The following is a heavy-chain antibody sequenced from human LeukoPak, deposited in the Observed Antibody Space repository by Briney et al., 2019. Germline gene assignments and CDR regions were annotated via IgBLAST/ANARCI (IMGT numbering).Heavy chain of an antibody. CDR3: ARSSRVTNWFDP. V-gene: IGHV4-59*08. D-gene: IGHD2-21*02. CDR1: GGSISSYY. J-gene: IGHJ5*02. CDR2: IYYSGST. Sequence: PSETLSLTCTVSGGSISSYYWSWIRQPPGKGLEWIGYIYYSGSTNYNPSLKSRVTISVDTSKNQFSLKLSSVTAADTAVYYCARSSRVTNWFDPWGQGTLVTVSS.